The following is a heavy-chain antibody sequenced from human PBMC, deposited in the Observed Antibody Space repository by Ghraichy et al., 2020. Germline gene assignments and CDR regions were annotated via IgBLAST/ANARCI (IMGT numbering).Heavy chain of an antibody. CDR3: ASLRVPGDFDY. Sequence: PETLSLTCVVSTDSISSPSYYWAWIRQPPGKGLEWIGNIYHDGSTYYNSSLRGRVTISVDTMSQFSLRLTSVDVADTAVYYCASLRVPGDFDYWGQGTLVTVSS. CDR2: IYHDGST. CDR1: TDSISSPSYY. J-gene: IGHJ4*02. V-gene: IGHV4-39*01. D-gene: IGHD3-10*01.